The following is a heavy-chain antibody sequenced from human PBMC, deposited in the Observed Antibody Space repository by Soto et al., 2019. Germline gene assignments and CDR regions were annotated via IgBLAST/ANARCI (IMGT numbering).Heavy chain of an antibody. J-gene: IGHJ4*02. D-gene: IGHD5-18*01. CDR1: GFTFSSYG. V-gene: IGHV3-30*18. CDR3: AKDWWRMPHTAMVSLDY. Sequence: QSGGSLRLSCAASGFTFSSYGMHWVRQAPGKGLEWVAVISYDGSNKYYADSVKGRFTISRDNSKNTLYLQMNSLRAEDTAVYYCAKDWWRMPHTAMVSLDYWGQGTLVTVSS. CDR2: ISYDGSNK.